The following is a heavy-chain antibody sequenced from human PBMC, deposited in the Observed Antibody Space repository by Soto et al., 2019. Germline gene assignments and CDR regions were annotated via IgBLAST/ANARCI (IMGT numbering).Heavy chain of an antibody. CDR2: ISWNSDNV. CDR1: GFTFDDYA. V-gene: IGHV3-9*01. CDR3: AKDTQSSNLNALDV. Sequence: EVQLVESGGGLGQPGGSLRLSCAAPGFTFDDYAMHWVRHAPGKGLEWVSGISWNSDNVGYGDSVKGRFTISRDNAKNSLYLQMNGLRAEDTAFYYCAKDTQSSNLNALDVWGQGTTVTVSS. J-gene: IGHJ3*01. D-gene: IGHD6-13*01.